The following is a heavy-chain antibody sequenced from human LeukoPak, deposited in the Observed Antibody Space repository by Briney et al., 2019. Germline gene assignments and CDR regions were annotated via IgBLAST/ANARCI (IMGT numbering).Heavy chain of an antibody. CDR2: IYYSGST. CDR1: GVSISSSSNY. J-gene: IGHJ6*03. Sequence: PSETLSLTCTVSGVSISSSSNYWGWIRQPPGKGLEWIGHIYYSGSTYYNASLKIRVTISVDTSKNQFSQELRSVTAADTAVYYCARLGVGYNFGYPYYYYMDVWGKGTTVTVSS. CDR3: ARLGVGYNFGYPYYYYMDV. V-gene: IGHV4-39*01. D-gene: IGHD5-18*01.